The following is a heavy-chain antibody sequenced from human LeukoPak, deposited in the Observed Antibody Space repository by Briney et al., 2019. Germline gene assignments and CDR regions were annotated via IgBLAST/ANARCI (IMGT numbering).Heavy chain of an antibody. CDR2: IYHSGST. Sequence: RASETLSLTCTVSGGSISPYYWSWIRQPPGKGLEWIGNIYHSGSTYYNPSLKSRVTISVDTSKNQFSLKLTSVTATDTAVYYCARSRRSWSTFDYWGQGTLVTVSS. V-gene: IGHV4-59*08. D-gene: IGHD6-13*01. J-gene: IGHJ4*02. CDR1: GGSISPYY. CDR3: ARSRRSWSTFDY.